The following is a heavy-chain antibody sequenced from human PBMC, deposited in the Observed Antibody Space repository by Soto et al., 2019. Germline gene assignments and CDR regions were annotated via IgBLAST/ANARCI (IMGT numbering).Heavy chain of an antibody. CDR1: GFICSSYD. J-gene: IGHJ3*02. Sequence: PGGSLRLSCLASGFICSSYDMSWVRQAPGKGLEWVSTILVDGRTFYVDSVKGRFTISRDSSQNTVYLQMNSLTAGDTALYYCAKATATGGGAFDICGQGTMVTVSS. D-gene: IGHD2-8*02. CDR2: ILVDGRT. CDR3: AKATATGGGAFDI. V-gene: IGHV3-23*01.